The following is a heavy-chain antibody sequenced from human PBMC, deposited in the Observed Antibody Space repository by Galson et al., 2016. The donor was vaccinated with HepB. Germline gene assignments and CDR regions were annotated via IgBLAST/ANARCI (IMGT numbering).Heavy chain of an antibody. D-gene: IGHD6-25*01. CDR1: GGSISSDDW. CDR2: IFHGGRV. CDR3: ARQYRGGPSDY. V-gene: IGHV4-4*02. J-gene: IGHJ4*02. Sequence: SETLSLTCAVSGGSISSDDWWSWVRQPPGQGLEWIGQIFHGGRVNYTPSLASRVTISIDTSNNYFSLRLTSVTAADTALYFCARQYRGGPSDYWGQGPLVTVSS.